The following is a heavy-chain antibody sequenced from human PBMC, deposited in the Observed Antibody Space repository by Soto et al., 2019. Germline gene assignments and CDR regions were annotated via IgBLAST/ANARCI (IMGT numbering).Heavy chain of an antibody. CDR1: GFTFSSYA. V-gene: IGHV3-23*01. Sequence: GGSLRLSCAASGFTFSSYAMSWVRQAPGKGLEWVSAISGSGGSTYYADSVKGRFTISRDNSKNTLYLQMNSLRAEDTAVYYCAKDQLKDIVVVPAAISETNYYYYMDVWGKGTTVTVSS. CDR3: AKDQLKDIVVVPAAISETNYYYYMDV. J-gene: IGHJ6*03. CDR2: ISGSGGST. D-gene: IGHD2-2*01.